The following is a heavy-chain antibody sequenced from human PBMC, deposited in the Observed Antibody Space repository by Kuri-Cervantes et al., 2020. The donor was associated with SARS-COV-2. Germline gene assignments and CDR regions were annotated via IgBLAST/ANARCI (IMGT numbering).Heavy chain of an antibody. CDR3: ARDRERLLWFGELLYSSNYYYGMDV. CDR1: GGSISSSSYY. V-gene: IGHV4-39*07. D-gene: IGHD3-10*01. Sequence: SETLSLTCTVSGGSISSSSYYWGWIRQPPGKGLEWIGRIYTSGSTNYNPSLKSRVTMSVDTSKNQFSLKLSSVTAADTAVYYCARDRERLLWFGELLYSSNYYYGMDVWGQGTTVTVSS. J-gene: IGHJ6*02. CDR2: IYTSGST.